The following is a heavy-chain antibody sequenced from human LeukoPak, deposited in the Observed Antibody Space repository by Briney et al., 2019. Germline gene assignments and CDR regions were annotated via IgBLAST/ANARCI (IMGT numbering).Heavy chain of an antibody. D-gene: IGHD3-3*01. CDR1: GGSFSGYY. CDR2: IYTSGGT. Sequence: PSETLSLTCAVYGGSFSGYYWSWVRQPAGKGLEWIGRIYTSGGTTYNPSLKSRITISMDTSKNQFSLKLTSVTAADTAVYYCARGSWELRFLEWFLDSWGQGTLVTVSS. CDR3: ARGSWELRFLEWFLDS. J-gene: IGHJ4*02. V-gene: IGHV4-59*10.